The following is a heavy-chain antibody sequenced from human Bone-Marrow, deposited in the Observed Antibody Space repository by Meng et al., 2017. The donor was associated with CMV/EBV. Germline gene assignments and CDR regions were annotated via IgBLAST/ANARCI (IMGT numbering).Heavy chain of an antibody. J-gene: IGHJ5*02. D-gene: IGHD2-2*01. CDR1: GFTLSGYW. Sequence: GESLKISCAASGFTLSGYWMSWVRQAPGKGLEWVANIKEDGSEKYYVDSVKGRFTISRDNAKKSLYLQMNSLRAEDTAVYYCARGFTRFDPWGQGTLVTVSS. CDR2: IKEDGSEK. CDR3: ARGFTRFDP. V-gene: IGHV3-7*01.